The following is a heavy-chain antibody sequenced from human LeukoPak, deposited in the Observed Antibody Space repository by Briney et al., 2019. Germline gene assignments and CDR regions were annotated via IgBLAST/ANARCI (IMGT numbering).Heavy chain of an antibody. V-gene: IGHV3-48*02. D-gene: IGHD3-10*01. Sequence: PGGSLRLSCTASGFTFSSYNMNWVRQAPGRGLEWISYISSSSTPKYYADSVKGRFTISRDNAKNSLYLQMNSLRDEDTAVYYCARDRHYGSGSYWFDPWGQGTLVTVSS. CDR2: ISSSSTPK. CDR1: GFTFSSYN. J-gene: IGHJ5*02. CDR3: ARDRHYGSGSYWFDP.